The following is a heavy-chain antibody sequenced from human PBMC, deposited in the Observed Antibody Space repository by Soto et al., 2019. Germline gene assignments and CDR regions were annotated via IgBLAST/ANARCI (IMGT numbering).Heavy chain of an antibody. D-gene: IGHD3-22*01. Sequence: QPGGSLRLSCAASGFTFSSYAMSWVRQSPGKGLEWVSGISYGGFSTFYADSVKGRFSISRDKSKNTLYLQMDSLRAEDTAVYYCAKDGPDSSGRWGFDYWGQGTMVTVSS. CDR1: GFTFSSYA. CDR2: ISYGGFST. CDR3: AKDGPDSSGRWGFDY. V-gene: IGHV3-23*01. J-gene: IGHJ4*02.